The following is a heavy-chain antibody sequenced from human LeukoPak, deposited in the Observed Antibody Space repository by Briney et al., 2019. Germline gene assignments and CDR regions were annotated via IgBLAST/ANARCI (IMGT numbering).Heavy chain of an antibody. D-gene: IGHD2-2*01. CDR1: GYTFTSYG. CDR3: ARTDSSTSCYMGGGSCYLPH. CDR2: ISAYNGNT. V-gene: IGHV1-18*01. J-gene: IGHJ4*02. Sequence: ASVKVSCKASGYTFTSYGISWVRQAPGQGLEWMGLISAYNGNTNYAQKLQGRVTMTTDPSTSTAYMELRSLRSDDRAVYYCARTDSSTSCYMGGGSCYLPHWGQGTLVTVSS.